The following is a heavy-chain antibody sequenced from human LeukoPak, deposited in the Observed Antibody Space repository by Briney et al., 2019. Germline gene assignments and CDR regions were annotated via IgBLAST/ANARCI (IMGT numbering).Heavy chain of an antibody. J-gene: IGHJ4*02. CDR1: GFTFSSYA. CDR2: ISSNGGST. V-gene: IGHV3-64*01. CDR3: ARGTGSMVRGVIRANIDY. Sequence: GGSLRLSCAASGFTFSSYAMPWVRQAPGKGLEYVSAISSNGGSTYYANSVKGRFTISRDNSKNTLYLQMGSLRAEDMAVYYCARGTGSMVRGVIRANIDYWGQGTLVTVSS. D-gene: IGHD3-10*01.